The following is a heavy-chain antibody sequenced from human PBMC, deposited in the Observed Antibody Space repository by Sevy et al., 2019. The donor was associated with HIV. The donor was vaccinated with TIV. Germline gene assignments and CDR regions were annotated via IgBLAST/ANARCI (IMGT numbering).Heavy chain of an antibody. CDR3: ARVGFRQGFEYFQH. CDR1: AYTFTSYG. J-gene: IGHJ1*01. Sequence: ASVKVSCKASAYTFTSYGISWVRQAPGQGLEWMGWISAYNGNTNYAQKLQGRVTMTTDTSTSTAYMELRSLRSDDTAVYYCARVGFRQGFEYFQHWGQGTLVTVSS. V-gene: IGHV1-18*01. D-gene: IGHD3-10*01. CDR2: ISAYNGNT.